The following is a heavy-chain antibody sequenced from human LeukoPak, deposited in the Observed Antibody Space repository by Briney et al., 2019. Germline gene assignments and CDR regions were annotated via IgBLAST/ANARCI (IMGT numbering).Heavy chain of an antibody. CDR3: ARFYAWSGYDDH. D-gene: IGHD3-3*01. Sequence: SETLSLTCAVYGGSFSGYYWSWIRQPPGKGLEWIGEINHSGSTNYNPSLKSRVTISVDTSKNQFSLKLSSVTAADTAVYYCARFYAWSGYDDHWGQGTLVTVSS. J-gene: IGHJ4*02. V-gene: IGHV4-34*01. CDR2: INHSGST. CDR1: GGSFSGYY.